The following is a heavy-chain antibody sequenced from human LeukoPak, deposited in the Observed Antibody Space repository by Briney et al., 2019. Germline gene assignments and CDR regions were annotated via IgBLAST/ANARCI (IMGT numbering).Heavy chain of an antibody. V-gene: IGHV1-18*01. CDR1: GYTFTSYG. CDR3: ARHRPNYYYDSSGYSDY. Sequence: ASVKVSCKASGYTFTSYGISWVRQAPGQGLEWMGWISAYNGNTNYAQKLQGRVTITTDTSTSTAYMELRSLRSDDTAVYYCARHRPNYYYDSSGYSDYWGQGTLVTVSS. D-gene: IGHD3-22*01. CDR2: ISAYNGNT. J-gene: IGHJ4*02.